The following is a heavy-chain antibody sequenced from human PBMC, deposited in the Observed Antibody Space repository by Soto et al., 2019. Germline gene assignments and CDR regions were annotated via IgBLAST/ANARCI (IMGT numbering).Heavy chain of an antibody. Sequence: PVGSLRLSCAASGFTFSDYYMSWIRQAPGKGLEWVSYISSSSSYTNYADSVKGRFTISRDNAKNSLYLQMNSLRAEDTAVYYCARDFSGSGFFDYWGQGTLVTVSS. V-gene: IGHV3-11*06. CDR3: ARDFSGSGFFDY. D-gene: IGHD3-10*01. CDR2: ISSSSSYT. J-gene: IGHJ4*02. CDR1: GFTFSDYY.